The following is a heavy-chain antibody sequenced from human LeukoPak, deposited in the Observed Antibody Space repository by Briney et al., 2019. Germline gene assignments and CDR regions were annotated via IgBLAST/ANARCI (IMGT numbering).Heavy chain of an antibody. CDR2: IYYSGST. CDR1: GGSISSSSFY. V-gene: IGHV4-39*01. D-gene: IGHD3-10*01. Sequence: SETLSLTCTVSGGSISSSSFYWGWIRQPPGKGLEWIGSIYYSGSTYNNPSLKSRVTISVDTSKNQFSLKVNSVTAADTAVYYCARQRGQDRGFDYWGQGTLVTVSS. J-gene: IGHJ4*02. CDR3: ARQRGQDRGFDY.